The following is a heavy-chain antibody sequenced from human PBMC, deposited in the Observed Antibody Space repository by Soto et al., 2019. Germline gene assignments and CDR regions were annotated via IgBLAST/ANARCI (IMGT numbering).Heavy chain of an antibody. V-gene: IGHV3-23*01. D-gene: IGHD6-13*01. J-gene: IGHJ4*02. CDR2: SSGSGGST. Sequence: WGSLRLSCAASGFTFSSYALSWVRQAPGKGLEWVSASSGSGGSTYYADSVKGRFTISRDNSKNTLYLQMNSLRAEDTAVYYCAKTLLAGAAGRFDYWGQGTLVTVSS. CDR3: AKTLLAGAAGRFDY. CDR1: GFTFSSYA.